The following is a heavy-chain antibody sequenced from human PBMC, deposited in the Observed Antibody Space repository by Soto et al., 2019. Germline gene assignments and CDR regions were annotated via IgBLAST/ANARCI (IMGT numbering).Heavy chain of an antibody. V-gene: IGHV3-23*01. Sequence: GGSLRLSCAASGFTFSSYGMSWVREAPGKGLEWVSAISGSGGSTYYADSVKGRFTISRDNSKNTLYLQMNGLKAEDTAVYYCARESGDWPLNWFDPWGQGTLVTVSS. CDR1: GFTFSSYG. CDR2: ISGSGGST. D-gene: IGHD2-21*02. J-gene: IGHJ5*02. CDR3: ARESGDWPLNWFDP.